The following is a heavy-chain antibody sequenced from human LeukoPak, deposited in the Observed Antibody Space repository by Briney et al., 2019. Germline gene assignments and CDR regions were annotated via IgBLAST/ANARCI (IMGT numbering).Heavy chain of an antibody. Sequence: SETLSLTCAVSGGSISNSNWWSWVRQPPGKGLEWIGEIYHSGSTNYNPSLKSRVTISLDKSKNQFSLKLNSVTAADTAVYYCARDGTALEYFQHWGQGTLVTVSS. J-gene: IGHJ1*01. V-gene: IGHV4-4*02. CDR2: IYHSGST. CDR1: GGSISNSNW. CDR3: ARDGTALEYFQH. D-gene: IGHD5-18*01.